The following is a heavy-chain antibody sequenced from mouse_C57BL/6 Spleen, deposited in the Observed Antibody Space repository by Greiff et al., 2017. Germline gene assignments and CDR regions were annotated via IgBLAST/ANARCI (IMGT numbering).Heavy chain of an antibody. CDR1: GYTFTSYW. CDR3: ARRIAGVDY. J-gene: IGHJ2*01. CDR2: IYPGSGST. V-gene: IGHV1-55*01. Sequence: VQLQQPGAELVKPGASVKMSCKASGYTFTSYWITWVKQRPGQGLEWIGDIYPGSGSTNYNEKFKSKATLIVDTSSSTAYMQHSSLASYDSAVYYCARRIAGVDYGGQGTTLTVSS. D-gene: IGHD6-1*01.